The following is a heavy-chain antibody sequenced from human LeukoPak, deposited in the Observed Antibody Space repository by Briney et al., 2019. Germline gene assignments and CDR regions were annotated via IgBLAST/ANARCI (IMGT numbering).Heavy chain of an antibody. V-gene: IGHV3-48*03. Sequence: PGVSLRLSCAASGFTFNSYEFYWVRQAPGKGLEWIAYISNGATTIKYAGSVKGQFTISRDDAKKSVFLQMNSLRDDDTAIYYCGAGRQFIGAFDIWGQGTLVTVSS. D-gene: IGHD3-10*01. CDR3: GAGRQFIGAFDI. CDR2: ISNGATTI. J-gene: IGHJ3*02. CDR1: GFTFNSYE.